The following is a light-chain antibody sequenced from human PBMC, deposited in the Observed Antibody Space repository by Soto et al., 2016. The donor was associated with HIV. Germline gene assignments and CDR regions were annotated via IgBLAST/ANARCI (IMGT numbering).Light chain of an antibody. CDR3: QSYDYGLSGSRV. V-gene: IGLV1-40*01. J-gene: IGLJ2*01. CDR1: SSNLGAGYD. CDR2: GNS. Sequence: QAVLTQPPSVSGAPGQTVTISCAGSSSNLGAGYDVHWYQQLPGAAPNLLIYGNSNRPSGVPDRFSGSKSGTSASLAITGLQVEDEADYYCQSYDYGLSGSRVFGGGTKVTVL.